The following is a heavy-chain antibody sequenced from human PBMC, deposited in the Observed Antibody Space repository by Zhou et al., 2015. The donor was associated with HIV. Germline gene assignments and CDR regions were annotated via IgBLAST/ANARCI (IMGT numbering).Heavy chain of an antibody. Sequence: QVQLVQSGAEVKKPGASVKVSCKASGYTFTGYYMHWVRQAPGQGLEWMGWINPNSGGTNYAQKFQGWVTMTRDTSISTAYMELSRLRSDDTAVYYCARGGITMVRGYGDAFDIWGQGTMVTVSS. CDR1: GYTFTGYY. J-gene: IGHJ3*02. D-gene: IGHD3-10*01. CDR3: ARGGITMVRGYGDAFDI. CDR2: INPNSGGT. V-gene: IGHV1-2*04.